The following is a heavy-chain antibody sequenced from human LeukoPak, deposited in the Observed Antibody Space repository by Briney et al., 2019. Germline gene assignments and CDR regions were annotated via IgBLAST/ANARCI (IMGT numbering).Heavy chain of an antibody. V-gene: IGHV4-59*01. CDR1: GGSISNYY. CDR3: ARARGGNHWYFDL. D-gene: IGHD4-23*01. CDR2: IFYTGST. Sequence: KPSETLSLTCTVSGGSISNYYWSWIRQPPGKGLEWIGYIFYTGSTNSNPSLKSRVTISVDTSKNQFSLKLSSVTAADTAVYYCARARGGNHWYFDLWGCGTLVTVSS. J-gene: IGHJ2*01.